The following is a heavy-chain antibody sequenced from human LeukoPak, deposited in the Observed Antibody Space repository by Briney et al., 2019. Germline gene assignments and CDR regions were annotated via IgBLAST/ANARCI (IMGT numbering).Heavy chain of an antibody. CDR1: GFTFSSYA. Sequence: GGSLRLSCAASGFTFSSYAMSWVRQAPGKGLEWVANIKQDGSEKYYVDSVKGRFTISRDNAKNSLYLQMNSLRAEDTAVYYCARFRDFWSGYCDYWGQGTLVTVSS. CDR3: ARFRDFWSGYCDY. CDR2: IKQDGSEK. V-gene: IGHV3-7*01. J-gene: IGHJ4*02. D-gene: IGHD3-3*01.